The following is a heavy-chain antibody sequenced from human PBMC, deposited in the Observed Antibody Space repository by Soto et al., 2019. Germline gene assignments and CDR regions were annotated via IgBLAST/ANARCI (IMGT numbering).Heavy chain of an antibody. J-gene: IGHJ3*02. D-gene: IGHD2-2*02. V-gene: IGHV3-21*06. CDR2: ISAYSSPI. CDR3: VRGGRCYTRDDVFDI. CDR1: GFTFSSYS. Sequence: EVQLVESGGGLVKPGGSLRLSCVDSGFTFSSYSMNWVRQAPGKGLEWVSSISAYSSPIFYADSVKGRFTISRDNAKNSLYLQMNSVTAGDPAVYYCVRGGRCYTRDDVFDIWGQGTMVTVSS.